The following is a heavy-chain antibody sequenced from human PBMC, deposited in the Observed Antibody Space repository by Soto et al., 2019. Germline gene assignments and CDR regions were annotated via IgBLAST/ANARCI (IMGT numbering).Heavy chain of an antibody. CDR1: GFTFSDYW. CDR2: IWYDGSNK. V-gene: IGHV3-33*08. D-gene: IGHD3-16*02. J-gene: IGHJ4*02. Sequence: GGSLRLSCAASGFTFSDYWMHWVRQAPGKGLEWVAVIWYDGSNKYYADSVKGRFTISRDNSKNTLYLQMNSLRAEDTALYYCARDHVWGSYRSPFDYWGQGTLVTVSS. CDR3: ARDHVWGSYRSPFDY.